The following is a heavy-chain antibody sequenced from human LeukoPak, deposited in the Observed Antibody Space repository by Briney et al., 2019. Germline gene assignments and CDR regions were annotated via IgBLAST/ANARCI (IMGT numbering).Heavy chain of an antibody. CDR1: GYSFTKYD. CDR2: INTNSGNP. V-gene: IGHV7-4-1*02. Sequence: ASVKVSCKASGYSFTKYDMNWVRQAPGQGLEWMGWINTNSGNPTYAQGFTGRFVFSLDTSVSTAYLQINSLKAEDTAVYYCARNNADGEGRFGDWGQGTLVTVSS. J-gene: IGHJ4*02. CDR3: ARNNADGEGRFGD. D-gene: IGHD3-10*01.